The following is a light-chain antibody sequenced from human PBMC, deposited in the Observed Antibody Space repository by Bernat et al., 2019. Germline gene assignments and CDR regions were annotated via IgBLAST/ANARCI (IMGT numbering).Light chain of an antibody. CDR1: QAISIS. CDR3: QQYHVYPPT. Sequence: DIQMTQSPTLLSASVGDKVTITCRASQAISISLAWFQQKPGRAPKSLIYSASILQSEFPSKFSGSGYGTDFSLTISSLHPGDSATYYCQQYHVYPPTFGQGTKVEIK. J-gene: IGKJ1*01. V-gene: IGKV1-16*02. CDR2: SAS.